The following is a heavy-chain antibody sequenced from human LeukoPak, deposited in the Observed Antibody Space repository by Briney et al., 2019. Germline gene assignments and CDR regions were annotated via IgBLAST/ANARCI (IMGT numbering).Heavy chain of an antibody. CDR1: GGTFSSYA. V-gene: IGHV1-69*13. CDR3: ARASGYSYGYYYYYGMDV. D-gene: IGHD5-18*01. Sequence: ASVKVSCKASGGTFSSYAISWVRQAPGQGPEWMGGIIPIFGTANYAQKFQGRVTITADESTSTAYMELSSLRSEDTAVYYCARASGYSYGYYYYYGMDVWGQGTTVTVSS. J-gene: IGHJ6*02. CDR2: IIPIFGTA.